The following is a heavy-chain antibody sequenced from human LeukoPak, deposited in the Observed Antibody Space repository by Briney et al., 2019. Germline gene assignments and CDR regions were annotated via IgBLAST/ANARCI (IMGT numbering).Heavy chain of an antibody. CDR1: AYTFSNYD. D-gene: IGHD6-19*01. CDR3: ASCRTQWLVKEKRYYYYGLDV. Sequence: GASVKVSCKASAYTFSNYDINWVRQATGQGLEWIGWMNPNSGNTGYAQKFQGRVTMTRDTSISTAYMELSSLRSDDTAMYYCASCRTQWLVKEKRYYYYGLDVWGQGTTVTVS. V-gene: IGHV1-8*01. CDR2: MNPNSGNT. J-gene: IGHJ6*02.